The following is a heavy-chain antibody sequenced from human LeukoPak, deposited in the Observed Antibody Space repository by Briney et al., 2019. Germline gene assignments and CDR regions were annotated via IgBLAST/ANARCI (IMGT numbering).Heavy chain of an antibody. Sequence: GGSLRLSCAASGFTFSDYYMSWIRQAPGKGLEWVSYISSSGSTIYYADSVKGRFTISRDNAKNSLYLQMNSLRAEDTAVYYCARALTPPYYYDSSGYYEDYWGQGTLVTVSS. J-gene: IGHJ4*02. V-gene: IGHV3-11*04. CDR2: ISSSGSTI. D-gene: IGHD3-22*01. CDR3: ARALTPPYYYDSSGYYEDY. CDR1: GFTFSDYY.